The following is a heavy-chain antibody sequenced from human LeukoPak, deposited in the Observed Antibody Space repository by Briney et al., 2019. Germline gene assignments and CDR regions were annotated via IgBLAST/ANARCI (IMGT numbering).Heavy chain of an antibody. V-gene: IGHV3-66*01. Sequence: GGSLRLSCAASGFTVSSNYMSWVRQAPGKGLEWVSVIYSGGSTYYADSVKGRFTISRDNSKNTLYLQMNSLRAEDTAVYYCARDSDYGWGWFDPWGQGTLVTVSS. CDR1: GFTVSSNY. J-gene: IGHJ5*02. CDR2: IYSGGST. D-gene: IGHD4-17*01. CDR3: ARDSDYGWGWFDP.